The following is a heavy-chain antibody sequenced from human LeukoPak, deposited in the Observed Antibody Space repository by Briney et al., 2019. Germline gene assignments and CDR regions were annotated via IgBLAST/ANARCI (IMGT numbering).Heavy chain of an antibody. J-gene: IGHJ4*02. CDR1: GYTFTGYH. CDR2: INPNSGGT. V-gene: IGHV1-2*02. CDR3: ARDYYDSSGYGAHDY. Sequence: GASVKVSCKASGYTFTGYHIHWVRQAHGQGLEWMGWINPNSGGTKYAQRFQGRVTMSRDTSISTAYMELSRLRSDDTAVYYCARDYYDSSGYGAHDYWGQGTLVTVSS. D-gene: IGHD3-22*01.